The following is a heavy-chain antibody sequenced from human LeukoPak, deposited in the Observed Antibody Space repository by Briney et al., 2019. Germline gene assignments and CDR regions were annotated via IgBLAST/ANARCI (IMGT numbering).Heavy chain of an antibody. J-gene: IGHJ3*02. CDR2: IYTSGST. D-gene: IGHD6-6*01. V-gene: IGHV4-61*02. CDR3: ARFSIAARPGAFDI. Sequence: SQTLSLTCTVSGGSISSGSYYWSWIRQPAGKGLEWIGRIYTSGSTNYNPSLKSRVTISVDTSKNQFSLKLSFVTAADTAVYYCARFSIAARPGAFDIWGQGTMVTVSS. CDR1: GGSISSGSYY.